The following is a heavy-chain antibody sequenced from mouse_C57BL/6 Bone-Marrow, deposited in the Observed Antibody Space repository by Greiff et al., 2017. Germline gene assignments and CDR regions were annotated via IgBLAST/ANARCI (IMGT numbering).Heavy chain of an antibody. V-gene: IGHV1-55*01. CDR1: GYTFTSYW. CDR2: IYPGSGST. Sequence: QVQLQQPGAELVKPGASVKMSCKASGYTFTSYWITWVKQRPGQGLEWIGDIYPGSGSTNYNEQFKSKVTLTVDTSSSTAYMQLSSLTSEDSAVYYCARPYYSNSWYVDVWGTGTTVTVSA. J-gene: IGHJ1*03. CDR3: ARPYYSNSWYVDV. D-gene: IGHD2-5*01.